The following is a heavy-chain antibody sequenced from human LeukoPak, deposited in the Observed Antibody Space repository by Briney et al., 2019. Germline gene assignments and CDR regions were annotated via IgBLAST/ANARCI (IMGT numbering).Heavy chain of an antibody. V-gene: IGHV1-18*01. Sequence: VASVKVSCKASGYTFTGYGISWVRQAPGQGLEWMGWINAYNGNTNYAQKLQGRVTMTTDTSTSTAYMELRSLRSDDTAVYYCASGSYDLSSAQGYYYMDVWGKRTTVTVSS. CDR3: ASGSYDLSSAQGYYYMDV. D-gene: IGHD3-3*01. CDR1: GYTFTGYG. CDR2: INAYNGNT. J-gene: IGHJ6*03.